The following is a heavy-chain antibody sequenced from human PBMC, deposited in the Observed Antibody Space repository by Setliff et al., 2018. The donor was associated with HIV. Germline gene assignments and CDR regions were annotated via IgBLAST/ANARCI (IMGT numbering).Heavy chain of an antibody. V-gene: IGHV1-69*05. J-gene: IGHJ6*03. CDR2: IIPIFGTA. D-gene: IGHD3-10*01. CDR3: AREAYYYGSGSYYPPIYYYYYMDV. CDR1: GGTFSSYA. Sequence: GPSVKVSCKASGGTFSSYAISWVRQAPGQGLEWMGGIIPIFGTANYAQKFQGRVTITTDESTSTAYMELSSLRSEDTAVYYCAREAYYYGSGSYYPPIYYYYYMDVWGKGTTVTVSS.